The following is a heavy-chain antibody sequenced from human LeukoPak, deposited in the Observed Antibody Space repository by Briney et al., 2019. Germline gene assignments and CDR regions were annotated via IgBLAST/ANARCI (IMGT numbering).Heavy chain of an antibody. J-gene: IGHJ5*02. D-gene: IGHD2-15*01. CDR1: GFTFSNAW. CDR3: TPRASYCSGGSCYSEWFDP. Sequence: PGGSLRLSCAASGFTFSNAWMSWVRQAPGKGLEWVGRIKSKTDGGTTDYAAPVKGRFTISRDDSKNTLYLQMNSLKTEDTAVYYCTPRASYCSGGSCYSEWFDPWGQGTLVTVSS. CDR2: IKSKTDGGTT. V-gene: IGHV3-15*01.